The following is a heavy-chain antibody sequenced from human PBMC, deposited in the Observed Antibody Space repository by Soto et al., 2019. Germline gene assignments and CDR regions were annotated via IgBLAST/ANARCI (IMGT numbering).Heavy chain of an antibody. CDR3: ARIDYGDYDY. V-gene: IGHV4-34*01. D-gene: IGHD4-17*01. CDR2: INHSGST. J-gene: IGHJ4*02. Sequence: QVQLQQWGAGLLKPSETLSLTCAVYGGSFSGYYWSWIRQPPGKGLEWIGEINHSGSTNYNPSLKSRVTISVDTSKNQFSLTLSSVTAADTAVYYCARIDYGDYDYWGQGTLVTVSS. CDR1: GGSFSGYY.